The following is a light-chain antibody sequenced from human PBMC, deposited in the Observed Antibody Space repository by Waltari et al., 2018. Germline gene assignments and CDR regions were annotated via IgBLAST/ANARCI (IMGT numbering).Light chain of an antibody. J-gene: IGKJ2*01. V-gene: IGKV1-5*03. CDR1: QSISNW. Sequence: DIQMTQSPSSLSASVGDRVTITCRASQSISNWLAWYQQKPGKAPILLIYKASILKSGVPSRFSGSRSETQFTLTISSLQPGDFATYYCQQYNTYSSVGQGTKLEIK. CDR2: KAS. CDR3: QQYNTYSS.